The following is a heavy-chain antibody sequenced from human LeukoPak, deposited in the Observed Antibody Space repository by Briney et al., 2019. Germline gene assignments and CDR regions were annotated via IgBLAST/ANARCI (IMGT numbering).Heavy chain of an antibody. CDR1: GFTFSDYS. J-gene: IGHJ3*02. CDR3: ARDGLLFDWFSTRPKKGIDAFDI. V-gene: IGHV3-48*01. CDR2: MSSGRTI. Sequence: PGGSLRLSCAASGFTFSDYSMNWVRQAPGKGLEWVSYMSSGRTIYYAESVKGRFTISRDNAKNSLYLQMNSLRAEDTAVYYCARDGLLFDWFSTRPKKGIDAFDIWGQGTMVLVSS. D-gene: IGHD3-9*01.